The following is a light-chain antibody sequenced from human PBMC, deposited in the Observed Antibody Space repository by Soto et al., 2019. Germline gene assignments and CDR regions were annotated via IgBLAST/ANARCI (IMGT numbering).Light chain of an antibody. CDR2: GAS. Sequence: EIVLTQSPGTLSLSPGEGATLSCRASQSVSSNYLAWYQQKPGQAPRLLIYGASTRATGTPARFSGSGSGTDFTLTISRLEPEDFAVYYCHQYGSSQTFGQGTKVDIK. J-gene: IGKJ1*01. CDR3: HQYGSSQT. CDR1: QSVSSNY. V-gene: IGKV3-20*01.